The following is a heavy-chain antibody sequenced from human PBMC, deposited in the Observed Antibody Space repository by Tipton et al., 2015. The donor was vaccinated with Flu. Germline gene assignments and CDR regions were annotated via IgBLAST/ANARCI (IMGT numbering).Heavy chain of an antibody. CDR2: MTKKANGGTT. Sequence: RSLRLSCIASGFNYGDYAMSWVRQAPGKGLEWVGYMTKKANGGTTAYAASVKGRFIISRDDSKNTAYLRMDSLQTEDTAVYYCARKAAPDGIYPLDYWGQGTRVTVSS. CDR3: ARKAAPDGIYPLDY. D-gene: IGHD6-13*01. V-gene: IGHV3-49*04. CDR1: GFNYGDYA. J-gene: IGHJ4*02.